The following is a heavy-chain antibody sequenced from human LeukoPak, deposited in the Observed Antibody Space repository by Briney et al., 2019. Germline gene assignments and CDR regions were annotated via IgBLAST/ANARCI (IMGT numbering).Heavy chain of an antibody. D-gene: IGHD2-15*01. CDR2: INHSGST. CDR3: AKTTEGYCRGRSCYSYYYYMDV. Sequence: SETLSLTCAVYGGSFGGYYWSWIRQPPGKGLEWIGEINHSGSTNYNPSLKSRVTISVDTSKNQFSLKLSSVTAADTAVYYCAKTTEGYCRGRSCYSYYYYMDVWGKGTTVTVSS. J-gene: IGHJ6*03. V-gene: IGHV4-34*01. CDR1: GGSFGGYY.